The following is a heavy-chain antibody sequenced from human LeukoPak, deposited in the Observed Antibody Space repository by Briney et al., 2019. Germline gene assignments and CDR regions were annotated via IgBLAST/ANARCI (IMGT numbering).Heavy chain of an antibody. D-gene: IGHD1-26*01. CDR1: GFTFSSYS. Sequence: GGSLRLSCAASGFTFSSYSMNWVRQAPGKGLEWVSSISSSSSYIYYADSVKGRFTISRDNVKNSLYLQMNSLRAEDTAVYYCASRSGSYLGSAFDIWGQGTMVTVSS. CDR2: ISSSSSYI. CDR3: ASRSGSYLGSAFDI. V-gene: IGHV3-21*01. J-gene: IGHJ3*02.